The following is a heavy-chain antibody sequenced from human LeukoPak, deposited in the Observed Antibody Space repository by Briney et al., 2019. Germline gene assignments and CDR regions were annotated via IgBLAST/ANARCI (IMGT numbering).Heavy chain of an antibody. CDR1: GGSISYFY. J-gene: IGHJ6*03. V-gene: IGHV4-4*07. CDR3: ARVRGSSGSYEYYHYMDV. Sequence: PSETLSLTCTVSGGSISYFYWSWIRQPAGRGLEWIGRIYTSGSTNCNPSLKSRVTMSVDTSKKQFSLKLSSVTAADTAVYYCARVRGSSGSYEYYHYMDVWGKGTTVTISS. D-gene: IGHD1-26*01. CDR2: IYTSGST.